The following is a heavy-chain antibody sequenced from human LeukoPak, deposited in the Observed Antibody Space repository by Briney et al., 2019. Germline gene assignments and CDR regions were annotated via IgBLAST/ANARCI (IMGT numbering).Heavy chain of an antibody. V-gene: IGHV1-69*05. D-gene: IGHD1-26*01. J-gene: IGHJ4*02. CDR2: IIPIFGTA. CDR3: ARGNEWGLLGDFDY. CDR1: GGTFSSYA. Sequence: GASVKVSCKASGGTFSSYAISWVRQAPGQGLEWMGGIIPIFGTANYAQKFQGRVTITTDESTSTAYMELSSLRSEDTAVYYCARGNEWGLLGDFDYWGQGTLVTVSS.